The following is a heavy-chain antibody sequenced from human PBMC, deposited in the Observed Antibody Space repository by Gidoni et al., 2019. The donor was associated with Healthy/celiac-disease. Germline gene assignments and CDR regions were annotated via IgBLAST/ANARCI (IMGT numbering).Heavy chain of an antibody. CDR3: ARDLPDGIVGASDY. V-gene: IGHV3-11*05. Sequence: QVQLVESGGGLVKPGGSLRLSCAASGFTFSDYYMSWIRQAPGKGLEWVSYISSSSSYTNYADSVKGRFTISRDNAKNSLYLQMNSLRAEDTAVYYCARDLPDGIVGASDYWGQGTLVTVSS. D-gene: IGHD1-26*01. CDR1: GFTFSDYY. J-gene: IGHJ4*02. CDR2: ISSSSSYT.